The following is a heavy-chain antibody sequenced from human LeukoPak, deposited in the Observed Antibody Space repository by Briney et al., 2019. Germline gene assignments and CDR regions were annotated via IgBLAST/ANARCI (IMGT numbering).Heavy chain of an antibody. CDR2: VRYDGSNK. Sequence: GRSLRLSCAASGFTFSSYAMHWVRQAPGKGLEWVPFVRYDGSNKYYADSVKGRFTISRDNSKNTLYLQMNSLRAEDTAVYYCAKDLWFGELLGYFQHWGQGTLVTVSS. D-gene: IGHD3-10*01. V-gene: IGHV3-30*02. CDR1: GFTFSSYA. CDR3: AKDLWFGELLGYFQH. J-gene: IGHJ1*01.